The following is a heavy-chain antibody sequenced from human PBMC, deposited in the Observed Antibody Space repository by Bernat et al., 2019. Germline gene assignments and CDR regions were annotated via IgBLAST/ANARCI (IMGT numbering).Heavy chain of an antibody. J-gene: IGHJ4*02. D-gene: IGHD6-19*01. Sequence: QVQLVESGGGVGQPGRSLRLSCVASGFTFSSYGMHWVRQAPGNGLEWGAVIWDDGSNKYYADSVKGRFTISRDNSKNTLYLQMNSLRAEDTAVYYCARDPLYSSGCLDYWGQGTLVTVSS. CDR1: GFTFSSYG. CDR2: IWDDGSNK. V-gene: IGHV3-33*01. CDR3: ARDPLYSSGCLDY.